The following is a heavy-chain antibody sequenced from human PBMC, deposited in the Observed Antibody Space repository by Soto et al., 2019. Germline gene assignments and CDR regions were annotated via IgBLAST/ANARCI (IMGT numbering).Heavy chain of an antibody. J-gene: IGHJ6*02. CDR3: ARDLWGYCGTDCYPLDV. V-gene: IGHV4-61*08. D-gene: IGHD2-21*02. Sequence: SETLSLTCTVSGGSISSGGYYWSWIRQHPGKGLEWIGYMYNTGSTVYNPSFKSRVTISVDTSKNQFSLKLNSVTAADTAVYYCARDLWGYCGTDCYPLDVWGQGTTVTVSS. CDR1: GGSISSGGYY. CDR2: MYNTGST.